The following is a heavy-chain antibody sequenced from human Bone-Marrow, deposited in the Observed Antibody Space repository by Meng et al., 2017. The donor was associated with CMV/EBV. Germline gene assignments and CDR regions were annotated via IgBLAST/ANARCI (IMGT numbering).Heavy chain of an antibody. Sequence: ASVKVSCKASGYTLPGYYMHWVRQAPGQGLEWMGWINPNSGGTNYAQKFQGRVTMTRDTSISTAYMELSRLRSDDTAVYYCARAVKWELLIGDYWGQGTLVTVSS. CDR1: GYTLPGYY. D-gene: IGHD1-26*01. V-gene: IGHV1-2*02. CDR2: INPNSGGT. CDR3: ARAVKWELLIGDY. J-gene: IGHJ4*02.